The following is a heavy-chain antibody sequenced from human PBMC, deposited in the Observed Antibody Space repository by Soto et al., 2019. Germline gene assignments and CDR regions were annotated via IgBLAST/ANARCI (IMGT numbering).Heavy chain of an antibody. V-gene: IGHV1-69*13. J-gene: IGHJ6*02. CDR3: ARVTEQQLVPPYYYYGMDV. Sequence: ASVKVSCKASGGTFSSYAISWVRQAPGQGLEWMGGIIPIFGTANYAQKFQGRVTITADESTSTAYMELSSLRSEDTAVYYCARVTEQQLVPPYYYYGMDVWGQGTTVTVSS. CDR1: GGTFSSYA. D-gene: IGHD6-13*01. CDR2: IIPIFGTA.